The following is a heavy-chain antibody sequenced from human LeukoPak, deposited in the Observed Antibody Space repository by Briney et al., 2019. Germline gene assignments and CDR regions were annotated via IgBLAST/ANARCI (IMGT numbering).Heavy chain of an antibody. CDR3: ARHRSPLESFHH. Sequence: AETLSLTCTVSGDSISGYFWSWIRQTPGKGLEWIGYVNYSGATNYNPSLKSRVTMSVDTSKDQFSLKLNSVNAADTAMYYCARHRSPLESFHHWGQGTLVTVSS. D-gene: IGHD3-3*01. V-gene: IGHV4-59*08. CDR1: GDSISGYF. CDR2: VNYSGAT. J-gene: IGHJ1*01.